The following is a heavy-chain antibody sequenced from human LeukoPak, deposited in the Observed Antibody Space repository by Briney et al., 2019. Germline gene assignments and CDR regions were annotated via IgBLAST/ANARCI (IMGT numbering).Heavy chain of an antibody. V-gene: IGHV4-61*02. J-gene: IGHJ5*02. CDR1: GGSISSGSYY. Sequence: PSETLSLTCTVSGGSISSGSYYWSWIRQPAGKGLEWIGRIYTSGSTNYNPSLKSRVTISVDTSKNQFSLKLSSVTAADTAVYYCARVRESAIGVGWFDPWGQGTLVTVSS. CDR3: ARVRESAIGVGWFDP. CDR2: IYTSGST. D-gene: IGHD3-10*01.